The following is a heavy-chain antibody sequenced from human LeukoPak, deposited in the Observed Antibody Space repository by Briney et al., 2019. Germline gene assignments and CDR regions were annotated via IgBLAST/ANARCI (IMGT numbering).Heavy chain of an antibody. V-gene: IGHV1-18*04. D-gene: IGHD3-10*01. J-gene: IGHJ4*02. Sequence: GASVKVSCKASGYTFTSYGISWVRQAPGQGLEWMGWISAYNGNTNYAQKLQGRVTMTTDTSTSTAYMELRSLRSDDTAVYYCARDWADYYGSGSYPTPSDYWGQGTLVTVSP. CDR1: GYTFTSYG. CDR2: ISAYNGNT. CDR3: ARDWADYYGSGSYPTPSDY.